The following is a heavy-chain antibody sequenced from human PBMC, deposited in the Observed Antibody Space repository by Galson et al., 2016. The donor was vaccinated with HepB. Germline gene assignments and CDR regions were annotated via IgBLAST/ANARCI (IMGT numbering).Heavy chain of an antibody. CDR2: VSHNGYT. CDR3: ARVAGIVSAGPLGHYYGMDV. V-gene: IGHV4-34*01. CDR1: GGSFSAHS. D-gene: IGHD6-13*01. J-gene: IGHJ6*02. Sequence: SETLSLTCAVSGGSFSAHSWNWIRQPPGKGLEWIGEVSHNGYTNYNPSLKSRVTISVDTSKKQFSLKLRSVTAADTAVYYCARVAGIVSAGPLGHYYGMDVWGQGTTVTVSS.